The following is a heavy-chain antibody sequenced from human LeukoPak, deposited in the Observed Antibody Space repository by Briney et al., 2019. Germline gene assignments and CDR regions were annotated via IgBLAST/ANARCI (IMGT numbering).Heavy chain of an antibody. CDR2: INHSGST. V-gene: IGHV4-34*01. CDR1: GGSFSGYY. J-gene: IGHJ4*02. CDR3: ARGRIGITMIVVVIPTSYDY. Sequence: SETLSLTCAVYGGSFSGYYWSWICQPPGKGLEWIGEINHSGSTNYNPSLKSRVTISVDTSKNQFSLKLSSVTAADTAVYYCARGRIGITMIVVVIPTSYDYWGQGTLVTVSS. D-gene: IGHD3-22*01.